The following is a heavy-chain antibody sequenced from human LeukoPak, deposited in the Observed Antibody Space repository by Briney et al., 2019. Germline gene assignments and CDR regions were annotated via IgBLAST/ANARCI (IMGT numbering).Heavy chain of an antibody. J-gene: IGHJ4*02. CDR1: GFTFSNYY. CDR2: ITGDESST. V-gene: IGHV3-74*01. D-gene: IGHD3-10*01. Sequence: PGGSLRLSCAASGFTFSNYYMHWVRQAPGKGLVSVSRITGDESSTTYADSVKGRFTISRDNAKNTLYLQMNSLRAEDTAVYYCARDLRAADIFEYWGQGIVVTVSS. CDR3: ARDLRAADIFEY.